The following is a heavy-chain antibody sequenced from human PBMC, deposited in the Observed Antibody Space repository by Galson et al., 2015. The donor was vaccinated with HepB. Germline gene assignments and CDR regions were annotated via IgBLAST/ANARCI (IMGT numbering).Heavy chain of an antibody. J-gene: IGHJ3*02. Sequence: SLRLSCAASGFTFSDYYMSWIRQAPGKGLEWVSYISSDSTYTDYADSVKDRFTISRDNAKSSLYLQMNSLRAEDTAVYYCARVLTVWAFDMWGQGTMVTVSS. CDR2: ISSDSTYT. CDR3: ARVLTVWAFDM. CDR1: GFTFSDYY. V-gene: IGHV3-11*06. D-gene: IGHD3-9*01.